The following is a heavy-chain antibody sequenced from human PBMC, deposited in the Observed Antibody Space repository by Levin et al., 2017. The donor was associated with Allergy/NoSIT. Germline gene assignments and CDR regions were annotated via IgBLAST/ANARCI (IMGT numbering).Heavy chain of an antibody. CDR1: RFTVSSNY. D-gene: IGHD5-18*01. CDR2: IYSGGNT. V-gene: IGHV3-66*02. J-gene: IGHJ4*02. CDR3: ARDHQPALSGYSYGFGY. Sequence: GESLKISCAASRFTVSSNYMSWVRQAPGKGLEWVSVIYSGGNTYYADSVKGRFTISRDNSKNTLYLQMNSLRAEDTAVYYCARDHQPALSGYSYGFGYWGQGTLVTVSS.